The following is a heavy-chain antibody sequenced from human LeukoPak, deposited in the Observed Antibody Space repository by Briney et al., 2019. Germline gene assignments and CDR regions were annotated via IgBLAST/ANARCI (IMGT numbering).Heavy chain of an antibody. D-gene: IGHD6-13*01. V-gene: IGHV3-30*04. Sequence: GGSLRLSCAVSGFTFSTYAMHWVRQAPGKGLEWVAFISYDGRNKYYADSVKGRFTISRDNAENSLYLQMNSLRAEDTAVYYCARVGYTDEAFEYWGQGTLVTVSS. J-gene: IGHJ4*02. CDR1: GFTFSTYA. CDR2: ISYDGRNK. CDR3: ARVGYTDEAFEY.